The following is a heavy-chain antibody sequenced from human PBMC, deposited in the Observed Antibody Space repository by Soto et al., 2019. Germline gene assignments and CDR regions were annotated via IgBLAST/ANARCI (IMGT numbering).Heavy chain of an antibody. Sequence: QVQLVQSGADVKKPGASVKVSCKASGYSFTNYDINWVRQATGQRLEWMGWMNPNSGDTGYAQKFQGRVTMTRDTSISTAYMELTSLRSEDTAVYYCARAGDYQLRYLQYWGQGSLVTVSS. CDR2: MNPNSGDT. D-gene: IGHD4-17*01. V-gene: IGHV1-8*01. J-gene: IGHJ1*01. CDR1: GYSFTNYD. CDR3: ARAGDYQLRYLQY.